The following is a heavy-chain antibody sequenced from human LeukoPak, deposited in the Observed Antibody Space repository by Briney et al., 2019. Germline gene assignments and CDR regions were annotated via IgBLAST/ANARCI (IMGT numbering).Heavy chain of an antibody. J-gene: IGHJ4*02. V-gene: IGHV3-21*01. CDR2: ISTSSSYI. CDR3: ARDLDSSSSFDY. Sequence: GGSLRLSCAVSGFTFSSYSMNWVRQAPGKGLEWVSFISTSSSYIHYADSLKGRFTISRDNAKNSLYLQMNSLRAEDTAVYYCARDLDSSSSFDYWGQGTLVTVSS. D-gene: IGHD6-6*01. CDR1: GFTFSSYS.